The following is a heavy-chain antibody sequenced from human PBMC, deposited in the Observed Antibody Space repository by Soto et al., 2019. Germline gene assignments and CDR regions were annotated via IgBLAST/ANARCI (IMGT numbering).Heavy chain of an antibody. J-gene: IGHJ4*02. D-gene: IGHD4-17*01. CDR1: GFTFSSYA. CDR2: ISYDGSNK. Sequence: GGSLRLSCAASGFTFSSYAMHWVRQAPGKGLEWVAVISYDGSNKYYADSVKGRFTISRDNSKNTLYLQMNSLRAEDTAVYYCARAPRSIPYHFDYWGQGTLVTVSS. V-gene: IGHV3-30-3*01. CDR3: ARAPRSIPYHFDY.